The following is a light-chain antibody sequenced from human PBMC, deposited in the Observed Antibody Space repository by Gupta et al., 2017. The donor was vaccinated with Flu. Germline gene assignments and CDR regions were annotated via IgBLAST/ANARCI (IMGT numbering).Light chain of an antibody. CDR2: KND. CDR1: SSNIGGNF. V-gene: IGLV1-47*01. Sequence: SLLTQPPSASGSPGHRVTAPCSGSSSNIGGNFVHWYQHSPGAAPKLLIYKNDQRPSGIPDRISGSKSDTSASLAISGLRSEDEADYYCATWDDNLDGQVFGGGTKVTVL. CDR3: ATWDDNLDGQV. J-gene: IGLJ3*02.